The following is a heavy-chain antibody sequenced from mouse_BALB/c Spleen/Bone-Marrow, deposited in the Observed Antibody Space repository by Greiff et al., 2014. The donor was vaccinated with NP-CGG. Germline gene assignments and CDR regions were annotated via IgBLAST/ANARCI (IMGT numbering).Heavy chain of an antibody. V-gene: IGHV1-9*01. CDR1: GYTFTNYW. J-gene: IGHJ4*01. Sequence: QVQLKQSGAELMRPGASVKISCKASGYTFTNYWIEWGKRRPGHGLEWIGEILPGRGSPNYNEKFKGKATFALDTSSNTSYMQLSSLTSEDSAVYYCARKGALRAMDYWGQGSSVTVSS. CDR3: ARKGALRAMDY. CDR2: ILPGRGSP.